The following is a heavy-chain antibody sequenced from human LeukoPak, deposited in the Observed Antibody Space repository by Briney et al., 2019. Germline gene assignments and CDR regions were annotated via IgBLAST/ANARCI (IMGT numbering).Heavy chain of an antibody. Sequence: SVKVSCKASGGTFSSYAISWVRQAPGQGLEWMGGIIPIFGTANYAQKFQGRVTITTDESTSTAYMELSSLRSEDTAVYYCARLEYSSSTDYYYYNMDVWGKGTTVTVSS. J-gene: IGHJ6*03. V-gene: IGHV1-69*05. CDR2: IIPIFGTA. CDR1: GGTFSSYA. CDR3: ARLEYSSSTDYYYYNMDV. D-gene: IGHD6-6*01.